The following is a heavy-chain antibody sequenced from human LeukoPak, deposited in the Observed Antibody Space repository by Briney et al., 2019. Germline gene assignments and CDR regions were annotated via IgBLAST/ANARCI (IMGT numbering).Heavy chain of an antibody. D-gene: IGHD3-10*01. CDR2: IYYSGST. J-gene: IGHJ4*02. V-gene: IGHV4-39*01. CDR1: SGSISSSSYY. CDR3: ARHDLWFGAFDY. Sequence: ASETLSLTCTVSSGSISSSSYYWGWIRQPPGKGLEWIGSIYYSGSTYYNPSLKSRVTISVDTSKNQFSLKLSSVTAADTAVYYCARHDLWFGAFDYWGQGTLVTVSS.